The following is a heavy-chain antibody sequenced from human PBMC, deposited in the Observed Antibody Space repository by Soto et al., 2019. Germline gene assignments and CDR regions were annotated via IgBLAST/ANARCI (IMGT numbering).Heavy chain of an antibody. D-gene: IGHD4-17*01. V-gene: IGHV3-21*01. CDR2: ISGTSSYI. Sequence: PVGSLRLSCAASGFTFSSDTMNWVRQAPGKGLEWVSSISGTSSYIYYADSVKGRFTISRDNAKNSLYLQMNSLRAEDTALYYCARDALDYGDYDYAFDIWGQGTMVTVSS. J-gene: IGHJ3*02. CDR1: GFTFSSDT. CDR3: ARDALDYGDYDYAFDI.